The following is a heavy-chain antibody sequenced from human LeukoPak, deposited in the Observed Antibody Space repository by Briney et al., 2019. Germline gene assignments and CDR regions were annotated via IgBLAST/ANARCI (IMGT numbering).Heavy chain of an antibody. D-gene: IGHD6-13*01. Sequence: GASVKVSCKASGGTFSSYAISWVRQAPGQGLEWMGRIIPILGIANYAQKFQGRVTITADKSTSTAYMELSSVRSEDTAVYYCASAAGSSYYGMDVWGQGTTVTVSS. CDR2: IIPILGIA. J-gene: IGHJ6*02. CDR3: ASAAGSSYYGMDV. CDR1: GGTFSSYA. V-gene: IGHV1-69*04.